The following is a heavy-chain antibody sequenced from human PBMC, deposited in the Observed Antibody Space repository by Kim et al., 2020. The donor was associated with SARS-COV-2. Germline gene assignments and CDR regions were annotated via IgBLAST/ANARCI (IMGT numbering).Heavy chain of an antibody. Sequence: KHYAATVTAQTTMSRDNSKNTQYLPVNSLRAEDAAVYYCAKDRGSQLFDYWGQGTLVTVSS. D-gene: IGHD3-10*01. J-gene: IGHJ4*02. CDR3: AKDRGSQLFDY. CDR2: K. V-gene: IGHV3-33*06.